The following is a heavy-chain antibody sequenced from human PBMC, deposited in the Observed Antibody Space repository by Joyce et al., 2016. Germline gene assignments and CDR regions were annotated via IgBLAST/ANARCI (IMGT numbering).Heavy chain of an antibody. CDR2: ISSTGST. D-gene: IGHD3-16*01. CDR1: GDSVTSLF. Sequence: QVHLQESGPGLVKPSETLSLTCTVSGDSVTSLFWNWIRQPPGKGLEWVAQISSTGSTKYNPSLKSRATISVDAPRNQFSWKLTSVTAADTAIYYCARDGGYYFDYWGQGTLVAVSS. J-gene: IGHJ4*02. V-gene: IGHV4-59*02. CDR3: ARDGGYYFDY.